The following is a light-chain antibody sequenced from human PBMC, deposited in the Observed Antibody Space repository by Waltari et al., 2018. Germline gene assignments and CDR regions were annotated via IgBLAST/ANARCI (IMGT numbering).Light chain of an antibody. CDR2: AAT. Sequence: DIQLTQSPSSLSASVGARVTITCRVSQGIGNDLGWYQQKPGTAPKRLNYAATSLQSWGPSGFSCRGAGTEFTLTIHDLQPEDFATYCCLHYLNYPPTFGQGTKVEIK. V-gene: IGKV1-17*02. CDR3: LHYLNYPPT. CDR1: QGIGND. J-gene: IGKJ1*01.